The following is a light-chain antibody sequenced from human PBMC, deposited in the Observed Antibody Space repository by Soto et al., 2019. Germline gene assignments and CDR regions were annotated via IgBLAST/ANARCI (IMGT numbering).Light chain of an antibody. CDR3: QQTYTAPRT. Sequence: DIQMTQSPSSLSASVGDRVTITCRASQSITIYLNWYQQQPGKAPRLLIYGASTLQTGVPSRFSGSVSMTDFTLTISDLQPEDLATYYGQQTYTAPRTFGQGTKVDI. CDR2: GAS. V-gene: IGKV1-39*01. CDR1: QSITIY. J-gene: IGKJ1*01.